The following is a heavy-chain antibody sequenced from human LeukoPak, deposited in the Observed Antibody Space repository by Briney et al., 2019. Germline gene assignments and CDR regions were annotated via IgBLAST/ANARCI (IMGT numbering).Heavy chain of an antibody. J-gene: IGHJ1*01. V-gene: IGHV3-23*01. D-gene: IGHD6-19*01. CDR3: VKEGIGWYEEYFHI. CDR2: ISANGADT. Sequence: PGGSLRLSCAVSGFTFTSHDMSWVRQAPGKGLEWASAISANGADTYYAHSVKGRFTIYRDNSKNTLYLQINSLRGDDTAVYYCVKEGIGWYEEYFHIWGRGTLVTVSS. CDR1: GFTFTSHD.